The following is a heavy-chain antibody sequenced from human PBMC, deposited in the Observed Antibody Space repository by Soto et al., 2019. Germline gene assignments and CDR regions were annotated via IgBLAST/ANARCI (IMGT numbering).Heavy chain of an antibody. CDR2: INSDGSST. Sequence: EVQLVESGGGLVQPGGSLRLPCAASGFTFSSYWMHWVRQAPGKGLVWVSRINSDGSSTSYADSVKGRFTISRDNAKNTLYLQMNSLRAEVTAVYYCVRTSLVVAAATREDYWGQGTLVTVSS. D-gene: IGHD2-15*01. CDR1: GFTFSSYW. J-gene: IGHJ4*02. CDR3: VRTSLVVAAATREDY. V-gene: IGHV3-74*01.